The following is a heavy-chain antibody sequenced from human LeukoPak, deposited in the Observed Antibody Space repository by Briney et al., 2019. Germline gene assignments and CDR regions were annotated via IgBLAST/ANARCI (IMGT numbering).Heavy chain of an antibody. CDR1: GFTFINAW. V-gene: IGHV3-21*01. CDR2: ISGSGGST. D-gene: IGHD1-26*01. Sequence: GGSLRLSCAASGFTFINAWMNWVRQAPGKGLGWVSAISGSGGSTYYADSVKGRFTISRDNAKNSLYLQINSLRAEDTAVYYCARDPYSGGYGDYYYYYMDVWGKGTTVTISS. J-gene: IGHJ6*03. CDR3: ARDPYSGGYGDYYYYYMDV.